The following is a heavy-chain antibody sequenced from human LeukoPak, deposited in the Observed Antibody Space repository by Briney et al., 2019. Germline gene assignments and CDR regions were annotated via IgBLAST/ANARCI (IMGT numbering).Heavy chain of an antibody. CDR3: ARGRPSYYYYLDV. CDR2: IYNDGNT. J-gene: IGHJ6*03. V-gene: IGHV3-53*01. CDR1: GFTFSSYA. Sequence: GGSLRLSCAGSGFTFSSYAMNWVRQAPGKGLEWVSVIYNDGNTYYADSVKGRFTISRDTSKNTLHLQIYTLRAEDTAVYFCARGRPSYYYYLDVWGKGTAVTVSS.